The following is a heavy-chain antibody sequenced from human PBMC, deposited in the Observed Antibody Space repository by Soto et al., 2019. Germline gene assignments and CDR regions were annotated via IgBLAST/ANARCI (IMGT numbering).Heavy chain of an antibody. V-gene: IGHV1-18*01. CDR1: GYSFTTYG. CDR3: ARPYDSSQSPRFDY. Sequence: ASVKVSCKASGYSFTTYGIFWVRQAPGQGLEWMGWISPYNGKTNYAQNLQGRVSMTTDTSTTTAYMELRSLRSDDTAVYYCARPYDSSQSPRFDYWGQGTLVTRLL. J-gene: IGHJ4*02. D-gene: IGHD3-22*01. CDR2: ISPYNGKT.